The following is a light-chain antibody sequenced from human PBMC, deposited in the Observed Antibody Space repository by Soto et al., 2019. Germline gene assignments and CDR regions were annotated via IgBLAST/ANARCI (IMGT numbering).Light chain of an antibody. CDR1: QSVSSNY. CDR2: GAS. J-gene: IGKJ1*01. CDR3: QQYGSSPTWT. V-gene: IGKV3-20*01. Sequence: LTQSPGAVSLSPRERATLSCRAIQSVSSNYLAWYQQKPGQAPRLLIYGASTRATGIPDRFSGSGSGTDFTLTISRLEPEDSAVYYCQQYGSSPTWTFGQRAKVDI.